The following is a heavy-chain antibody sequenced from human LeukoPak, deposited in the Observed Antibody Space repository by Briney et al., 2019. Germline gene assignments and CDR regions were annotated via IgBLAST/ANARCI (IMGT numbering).Heavy chain of an antibody. V-gene: IGHV1-2*02. CDR1: GYTFTGYY. D-gene: IGHD3-3*01. Sequence: ASVNVSCKASGYTFTGYYMHWVRQAPGQGLEWMGWINPNSGGTNYAQKFQGRVTMTRDTSISTAYMELSRLRSDDTAVYYCARTSVAPREWLSFDYWGQGTLVTVSS. CDR3: ARTSVAPREWLSFDY. CDR2: INPNSGGT. J-gene: IGHJ4*02.